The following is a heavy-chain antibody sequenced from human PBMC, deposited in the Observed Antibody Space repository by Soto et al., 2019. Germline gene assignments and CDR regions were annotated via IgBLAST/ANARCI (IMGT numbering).Heavy chain of an antibody. CDR3: ARGHDY. J-gene: IGHJ4*02. CDR2: ISSGGSYI. Sequence: GGSLRLSCAASGFTFSSYWMSWVRQAPGKGLEWVSFISSGGSYIYYADSVKGRFTISRDNSKNSLYLQMNSLRAEDTAVYYCARGHDYWGQGTLVTVSS. V-gene: IGHV3-21*01. CDR1: GFTFSSYW.